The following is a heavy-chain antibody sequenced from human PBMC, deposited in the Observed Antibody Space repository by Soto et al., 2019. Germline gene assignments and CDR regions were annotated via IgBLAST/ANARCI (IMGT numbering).Heavy chain of an antibody. Sequence: SETLSLTYTVSGGSISGYYWSWIRQPPGKGLEWIGYIYYGGSTNYNPSLQSRVTISVDTSKSQFSLNLSSLTAADTAVYYCARKYCSCTRYYQYFDYWGQGTLVTVSS. V-gene: IGHV4-59*08. J-gene: IGHJ4*02. D-gene: IGHD2-2*01. CDR1: GGSISGYY. CDR2: IYYGGST. CDR3: ARKYCSCTRYYQYFDY.